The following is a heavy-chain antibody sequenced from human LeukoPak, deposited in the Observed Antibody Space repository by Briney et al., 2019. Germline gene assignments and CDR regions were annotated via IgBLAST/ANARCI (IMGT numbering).Heavy chain of an antibody. Sequence: SETLSLTCTVSGGSVSIGSYYWSWIRQPPGKGLEWSGYIYYSGSANYNPSLKSRVTISVDTSKNQFSVKLSSVTAADTAVYYCARNGAMGYDSSGYYVDYWGQGTLVTVSS. V-gene: IGHV4-61*01. D-gene: IGHD3-22*01. CDR1: GGSVSIGSYY. CDR2: IYYSGSA. CDR3: ARNGAMGYDSSGYYVDY. J-gene: IGHJ4*02.